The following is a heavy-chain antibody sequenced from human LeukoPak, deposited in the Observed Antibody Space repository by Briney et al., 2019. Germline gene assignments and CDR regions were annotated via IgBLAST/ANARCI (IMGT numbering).Heavy chain of an antibody. J-gene: IGHJ4*02. Sequence: ASVEVSCKASGYTFTSYDINWVRQATGQGLEWMGWMNPNSGNTGYAQKFQGRVTMTRNTSISTAYMELSSLRSEDTAVYYCARGFPAVAGFDYWGQGTLVTVSS. CDR3: ARGFPAVAGFDY. V-gene: IGHV1-8*01. D-gene: IGHD6-19*01. CDR1: GYTFTSYD. CDR2: MNPNSGNT.